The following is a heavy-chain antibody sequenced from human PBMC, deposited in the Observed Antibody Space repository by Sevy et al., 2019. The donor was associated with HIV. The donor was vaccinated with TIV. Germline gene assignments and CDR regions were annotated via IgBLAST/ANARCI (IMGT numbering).Heavy chain of an antibody. Sequence: GGSLRLSCAASGFTFSSHWMFWVRQAPGKGLVWVSHINSHGTITNYADSVKGRFTISRDNAKNTVYLQINSLRAEDTAVYYCARGQVLRFLEWRTYGMDVWGQGTTVTVSS. V-gene: IGHV3-74*01. J-gene: IGHJ6*02. CDR3: ARGQVLRFLEWRTYGMDV. D-gene: IGHD3-3*01. CDR1: GFTFSSHW. CDR2: INSHGTIT.